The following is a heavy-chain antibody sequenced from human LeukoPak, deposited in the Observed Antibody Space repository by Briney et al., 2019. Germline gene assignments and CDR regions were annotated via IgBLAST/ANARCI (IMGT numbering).Heavy chain of an antibody. J-gene: IGHJ4*02. D-gene: IGHD2-2*01. V-gene: IGHV3-23*01. CDR1: GFTFSSYA. CDR3: AKVIDIVVVPALVDY. CDR2: ISGSGGST. Sequence: GGSLRLSCAASGFTFSSYAMSWVRQAPGKGLEWVSAISGSGGSTYYADSVKGRFTISRDNSKNTLYLQMNSLRAEDTAVYYCAKVIDIVVVPALVDYWGQGTLVTVSS.